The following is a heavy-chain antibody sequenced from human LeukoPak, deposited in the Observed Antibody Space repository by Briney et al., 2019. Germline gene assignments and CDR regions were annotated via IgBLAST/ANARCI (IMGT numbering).Heavy chain of an antibody. CDR1: GYTFSSHG. V-gene: IGHV3-21*01. CDR2: ISSSSSYI. Sequence: GGSLRLSCAASGYTFSSHGLTWVRQAPGKGLEWVSSISSSSSYIYYANSVKGRFTISRDDAKNSLYLQMNSLRAEDTAVYYCARELVADAFDIWGQGIMVTVSS. J-gene: IGHJ3*02. CDR3: ARELVADAFDI.